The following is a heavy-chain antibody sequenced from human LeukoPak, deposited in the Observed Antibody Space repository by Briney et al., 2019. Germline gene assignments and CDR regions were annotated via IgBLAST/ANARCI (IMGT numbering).Heavy chain of an antibody. V-gene: IGHV5-51*01. J-gene: IGHJ3*01. CDR2: IYPGDSDT. CDR3: ARRQAHKEVLEVVTSVDPEAFDV. D-gene: IGHD2-21*02. CDR1: GYNFSKYW. Sequence: GESLRISCKGSGYNFSKYWIGWVRQMPGKGLEWMGIIYPGDSDTRYSPSIEGQVTISADRSNSNVYLHWNSLRASDTAMYYCARRQAHKEVLEVVTSVDPEAFDVWGQGTMVTVSS.